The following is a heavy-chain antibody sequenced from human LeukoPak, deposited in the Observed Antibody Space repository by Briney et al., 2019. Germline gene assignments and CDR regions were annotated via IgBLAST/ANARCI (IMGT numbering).Heavy chain of an antibody. CDR1: GYTLTELS. CDR2: FDPEDGET. Sequence: ASAKVSCKVSGYTLTELSMHRVRQAPGKGLEWVGGFDPEDGETIYAQKFQGRVTMTEDTSTDTAYMELSSLRSEDTAVYYCATGSSWSHYYYYYMDVWGKGTTVTVSS. CDR3: ATGSSWSHYYYYYMDV. J-gene: IGHJ6*03. D-gene: IGHD6-13*01. V-gene: IGHV1-24*01.